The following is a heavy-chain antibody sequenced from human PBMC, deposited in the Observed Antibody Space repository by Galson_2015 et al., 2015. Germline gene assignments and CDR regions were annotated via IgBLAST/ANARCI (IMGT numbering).Heavy chain of an antibody. CDR3: AKGLWFGELHFDY. Sequence: SLRLSCAASGFTFSSYGMHWVRQAPGKGLEWVAVIWYDGSNKYYADSVKGRFTISRDNSKNTLYLQMNSLRAEDTAVYYCAKGLWFGELHFDYWGQGTLVTVSS. CDR2: IWYDGSNK. CDR1: GFTFSSYG. D-gene: IGHD3-10*01. J-gene: IGHJ4*02. V-gene: IGHV3-33*06.